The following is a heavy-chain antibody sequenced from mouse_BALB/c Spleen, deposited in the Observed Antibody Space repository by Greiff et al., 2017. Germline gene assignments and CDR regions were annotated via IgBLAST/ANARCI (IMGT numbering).Heavy chain of an antibody. CDR2: IYYSGTI. D-gene: IGHD1-1*01. J-gene: IGHJ4*01. CDR1: GISITTGNYR. V-gene: IGHV3-5*02. CDR3: ARGLRYYAMDY. Sequence: VQLKESGPGLVKPSQTVSLTCTVTGISITTGNYRWSWIRQFPGNKLEWIGYIYYSGTITYNPSLTSRTTITRDTSKNQFFLEMNSLTAEDTATYYCARGLRYYAMDYWGQGTSVTVSS.